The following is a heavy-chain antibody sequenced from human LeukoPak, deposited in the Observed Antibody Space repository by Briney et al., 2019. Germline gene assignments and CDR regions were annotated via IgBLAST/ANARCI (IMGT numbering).Heavy chain of an antibody. V-gene: IGHV5-51*01. CDR2: VYPGDSDT. CDR3: ARQLDYGGFGAFGI. CDR1: GHTFTNYW. J-gene: IGHJ3*02. Sequence: GESLKISCKGSGHTFTNYWIHWVRQMPGKGLEWMGNVYPGDSDTRYSPSFQGQVTISADKSITTTYLQWNSLKASDTAIYYCARQLDYGGFGAFGIWGQGTMVTVSS. D-gene: IGHD4-23*01.